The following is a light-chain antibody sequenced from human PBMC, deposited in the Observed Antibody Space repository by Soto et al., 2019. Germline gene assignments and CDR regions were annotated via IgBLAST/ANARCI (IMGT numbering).Light chain of an antibody. Sequence: DIQLTQSPSFLSASVGDRVTITCRASQGINIFLAWFQQKPGKAPNLLISAASTLQSGVPSRFSGSGPETEFTLTITSLQPEDSATYYCQQRNSYPRTFGQGTKVDIK. CDR2: AAS. V-gene: IGKV1-9*01. CDR1: QGINIF. CDR3: QQRNSYPRT. J-gene: IGKJ2*01.